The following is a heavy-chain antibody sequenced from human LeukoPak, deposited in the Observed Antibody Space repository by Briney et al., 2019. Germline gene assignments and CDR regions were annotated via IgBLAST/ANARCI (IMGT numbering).Heavy chain of an antibody. CDR2: IYYSGST. CDR1: GGSISSYY. J-gene: IGHJ4*02. D-gene: IGHD3-10*02. Sequence: PSETLSLTCTVSGGSISSYYWSWIRQPPGKGLEWIGYIYYSGSTYYNPFLKSRVTISVDTSKNQFSLKLSSVTAADTAVYYCARAVRGVIGYYFDYWGQGTLVTVSS. CDR3: ARAVRGVIGYYFDY. V-gene: IGHV4-59*01.